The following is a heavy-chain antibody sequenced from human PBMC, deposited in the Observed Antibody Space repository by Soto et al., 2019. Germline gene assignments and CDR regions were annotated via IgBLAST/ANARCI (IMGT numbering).Heavy chain of an antibody. CDR3: ARERYYYDSSGYSRPDFDY. CDR2: ISAYNGNT. D-gene: IGHD3-22*01. Sequence: ASVKVSCKASGYTFTSYGISWLRQAPGQGLEWMGWISAYNGNTNYAQKLQGRVTMTTDTSTSTAYMELRSLRSDDTAVYYCARERYYYDSSGYSRPDFDYWGQGTLVTVPS. V-gene: IGHV1-18*01. J-gene: IGHJ4*02. CDR1: GYTFTSYG.